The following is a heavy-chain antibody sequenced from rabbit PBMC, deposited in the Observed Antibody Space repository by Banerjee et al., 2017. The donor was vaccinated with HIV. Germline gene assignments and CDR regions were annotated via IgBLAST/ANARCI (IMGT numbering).Heavy chain of an antibody. CDR3: ARFVGNHYVEL. CDR2: INTSSGNT. D-gene: IGHD1-1*01. Sequence: QEQLEESGGDLVKPEGSLTLTCTASGFSFSNKCVMCWVRQAPGKGLEWIACINTSSGNTVYASWTKGRFTITRSTSLNTVTLQLNSLTAADTATYLCARFVGNHYVELWGPGTLVTVS. V-gene: IGHV1S45*01. J-gene: IGHJ4*01. CDR1: GFSFSNKCV.